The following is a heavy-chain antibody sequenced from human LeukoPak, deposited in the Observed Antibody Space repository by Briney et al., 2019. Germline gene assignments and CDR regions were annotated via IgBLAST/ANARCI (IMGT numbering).Heavy chain of an antibody. CDR3: ASSIAAGPWYYYYMDV. V-gene: IGHV1-8*03. D-gene: IGHD6-13*01. Sequence: ASVKVSCKASGYTFTRYDINWVRQATGQGLEWMGWMNPNSGNTGYAQKFQGRVTITRNTSISTAYMELSSLRSEDTAVYYCASSIAAGPWYYYYMDVWGKGTTVTVSS. CDR1: GYTFTRYD. J-gene: IGHJ6*03. CDR2: MNPNSGNT.